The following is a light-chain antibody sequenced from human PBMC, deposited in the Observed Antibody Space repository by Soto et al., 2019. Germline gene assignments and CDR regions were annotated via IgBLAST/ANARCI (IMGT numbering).Light chain of an antibody. CDR1: QSVYNNF. CDR3: QQYAYLPLT. Sequence: EIVLTQSPGTLSLSPGEGATLACRASQSVYNNFLAWYQQKPGRAPRLLIYGASSRATGIPDRFSGSGSGTDFTLTISRLEPEDFAVFYCQQYAYLPLTFGEGSKVQIK. CDR2: GAS. V-gene: IGKV3-20*01. J-gene: IGKJ4*01.